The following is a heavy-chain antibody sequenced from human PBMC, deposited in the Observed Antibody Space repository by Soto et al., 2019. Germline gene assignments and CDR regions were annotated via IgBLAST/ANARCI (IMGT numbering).Heavy chain of an antibody. CDR3: TTDGAIRRGFNRIVVVTAIDY. V-gene: IGHV3-15*01. Sequence: GGSLRLSCAASGFTFSNAWMSWVRQAPGKGLEWVGRIKSKTDGGTTDYAAPVKGRFTISRDDSKNTLYLQMNSLKTEDTAVYYCTTDGAIRRGFNRIVVVTAIDYWGQGTLVTVSS. J-gene: IGHJ4*02. D-gene: IGHD2-21*02. CDR1: GFTFSNAW. CDR2: IKSKTDGGTT.